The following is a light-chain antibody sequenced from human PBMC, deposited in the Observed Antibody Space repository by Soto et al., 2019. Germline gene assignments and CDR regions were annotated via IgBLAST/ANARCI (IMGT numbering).Light chain of an antibody. V-gene: IGKV1-5*01. CDR1: QSFSGW. CDR3: QKFRT. J-gene: IGKJ1*01. CDR2: DAS. Sequence: DIQMTQSPSTLSASVGDRVTVTCRGSQSFSGWLGWYQQKPGKAPKLLIYDASNLESGVPSRFSGSGSGTEFTLTISSLQPDEFATNYCQKFRTFGQGTKVEIK.